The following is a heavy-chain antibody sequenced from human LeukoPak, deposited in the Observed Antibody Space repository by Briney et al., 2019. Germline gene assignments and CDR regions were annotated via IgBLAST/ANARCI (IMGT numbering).Heavy chain of an antibody. Sequence: ASVKVSCKASGYTFTGYYMHWVRQAPGQGLEWMGWINPNSGGTNYAQKFQGRVTMTRDTSISTVYMELSSLRSEDTAVYYCARDPGLYMVAHYYYYYMDVWGKGTTVTVSS. V-gene: IGHV1-2*02. J-gene: IGHJ6*03. CDR3: ARDPGLYMVAHYYYYYMDV. CDR2: INPNSGGT. CDR1: GYTFTGYY. D-gene: IGHD5-12*01.